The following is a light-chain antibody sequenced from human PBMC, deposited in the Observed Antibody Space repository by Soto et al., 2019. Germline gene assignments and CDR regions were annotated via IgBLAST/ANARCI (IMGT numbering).Light chain of an antibody. CDR1: SSNIGADYD. CDR2: GNN. CDR3: QSYDSTLSARYV. Sequence: SVLTQPPSVSGAPGQRVTISCTGSSSNIGADYDVHWYQQRPGTAPKLLIFGNNNRPSGVPERFSGSKSGTSASLAITGLQAEDEGDYYCQSYDSTLSARYVFGTGTKVTV. V-gene: IGLV1-40*01. J-gene: IGLJ1*01.